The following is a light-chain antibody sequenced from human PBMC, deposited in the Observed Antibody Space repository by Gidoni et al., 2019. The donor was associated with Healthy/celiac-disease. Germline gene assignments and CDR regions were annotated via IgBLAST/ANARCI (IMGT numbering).Light chain of an antibody. CDR1: QDISNY. J-gene: IGKJ3*01. CDR3: LQYDNRLCT. Sequence: DSQVTEAPSPLSASVRDRVTITCQASQDISNYLNWYQQKPGKAPKLLIYDASNLESGVPSRFSGSGSGTDVTFNISSLQPEDIATYYCLQYDNRLCTFGRXTKVDIK. V-gene: IGKV1-33*01. CDR2: DAS.